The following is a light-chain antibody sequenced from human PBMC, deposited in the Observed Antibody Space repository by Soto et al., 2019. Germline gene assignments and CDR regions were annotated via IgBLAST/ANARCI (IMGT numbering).Light chain of an antibody. CDR2: AAS. J-gene: IGKJ2*01. CDR1: QGIRND. V-gene: IGKV1-6*01. Sequence: AIQMTQSPSSLSASVGDRVTITCRASQGIRNDLGWYQQKPGKAPKLLTYAASSLETGVPSRFSGSGSGTDFTLTISSLQPEDFATYYCLQDYIYTPTFGQGTKLEIK. CDR3: LQDYIYTPT.